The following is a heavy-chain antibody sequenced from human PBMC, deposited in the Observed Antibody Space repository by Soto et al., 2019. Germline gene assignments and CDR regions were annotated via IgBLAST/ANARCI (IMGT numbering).Heavy chain of an antibody. CDR3: ARALVTADY. V-gene: IGHV4-34*01. Sequence: ETLSLTCAVYGGSFSGYYWSWIRQPPGKGLEWIGEINHSGSTNYNPSLKSRVTISVDTSKNQFSLKLSSVTAADTAVYYCARALVTADYWGQGTLVTVSS. CDR1: GGSFSGYY. CDR2: INHSGST. J-gene: IGHJ4*02. D-gene: IGHD2-21*02.